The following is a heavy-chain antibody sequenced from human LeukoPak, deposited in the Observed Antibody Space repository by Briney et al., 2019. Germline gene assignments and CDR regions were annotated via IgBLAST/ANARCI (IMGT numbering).Heavy chain of an antibody. J-gene: IGHJ3*02. V-gene: IGHV3-48*01. CDR1: VFTFSSFS. CDR2: ISSRSSTT. Sequence: GGSLRLSCAASVFTFSSFSMNWVRQALGGGRGRVSYISSRSSTTYYADSVKGRLTISRDNAKNSLYLQMNSLRAEDTAVYYCALLTGIAPTSNAFDIWGQGTMVTVSS. D-gene: IGHD1-14*01. CDR3: ALLTGIAPTSNAFDI.